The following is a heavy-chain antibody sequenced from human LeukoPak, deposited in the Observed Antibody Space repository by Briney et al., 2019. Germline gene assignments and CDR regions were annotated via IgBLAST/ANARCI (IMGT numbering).Heavy chain of an antibody. CDR3: ARDAGGRTQREGWFDP. J-gene: IGHJ5*02. Sequence: GGSLRLSCAASGFTFSGSAMHWVRQAPGKGLEWLSSISSGGMWIYYADSLKGRFTISRDNAKNSLYLQMKSLRVEDTGVYYCARDAGGRTQREGWFDPWGQGTLVTVSS. D-gene: IGHD1-26*01. V-gene: IGHV3-21*01. CDR2: ISSGGMWI. CDR1: GFTFSGSA.